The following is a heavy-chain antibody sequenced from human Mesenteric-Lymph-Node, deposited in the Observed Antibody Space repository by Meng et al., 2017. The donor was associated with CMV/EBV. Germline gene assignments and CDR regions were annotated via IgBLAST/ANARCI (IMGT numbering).Heavy chain of an antibody. CDR3: SRSPRGNGASF. Sequence: GESLKISCVTSGFTFSNYAMSWVRQAPGKGLEWVSSISGSSDYTHYTDLVKGRFTISRDNAQRSVYLQMDSLRVEDTAVYYCSRSPRGNGASFWGQGTLVTVSS. J-gene: IGHJ4*02. V-gene: IGHV3-21*01. CDR1: GFTFSNYA. CDR2: ISGSSDYT. D-gene: IGHD2-8*01.